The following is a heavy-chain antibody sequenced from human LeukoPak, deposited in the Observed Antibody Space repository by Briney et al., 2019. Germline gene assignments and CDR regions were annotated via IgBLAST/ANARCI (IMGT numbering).Heavy chain of an antibody. Sequence: PGGSLRLSCVASGFTFSGHWMHWVRQVPGKGLMAVSRITPDGNAAAYADSVKGRFTISRDNAKNTLYLEMNSLTAKDTALYHCTRSGYSNGYDYWGQGTLVTVSS. CDR3: TRSGYSNGYDY. D-gene: IGHD2-15*01. V-gene: IGHV3-74*03. CDR1: GFTFSGHW. CDR2: ITPDGNAA. J-gene: IGHJ4*02.